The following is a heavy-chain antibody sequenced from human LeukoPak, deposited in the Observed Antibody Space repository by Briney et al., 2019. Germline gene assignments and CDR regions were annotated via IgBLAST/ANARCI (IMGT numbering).Heavy chain of an antibody. D-gene: IGHD4-17*01. CDR3: ARDDYGFCTGSHYYYYYLDV. CDR2: LDQDGSEK. CDR1: GFIFSGYW. Sequence: PGGSLRLSCAASGFIFSGYWMTWVRQAPGKGLEWVANLDQDGSEKYYVDSVKGRFTISRDNAKKSLYLQMNSLRAEDTAVYYCARDDYGFCTGSHYYYYYLDVWGKGTTVTVSS. V-gene: IGHV3-7*01. J-gene: IGHJ6*03.